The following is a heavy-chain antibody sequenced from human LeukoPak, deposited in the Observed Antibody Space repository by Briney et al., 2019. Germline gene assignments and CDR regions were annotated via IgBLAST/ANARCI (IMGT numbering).Heavy chain of an antibody. D-gene: IGHD3-22*01. V-gene: IGHV3-9*01. CDR2: ISWNSGSI. CDR1: GFTFDDYA. J-gene: IGHJ5*02. Sequence: GRSLRLSCAASGFTFDDYATHWVRQAPGKGLEWVSGISWNSGSIGYADSVKGRFTISRDNAKNSLYLQMNSLRAEDTALYYCAKGSGYIITYNWFDPWGQGTLVTVSS. CDR3: AKGSGYIITYNWFDP.